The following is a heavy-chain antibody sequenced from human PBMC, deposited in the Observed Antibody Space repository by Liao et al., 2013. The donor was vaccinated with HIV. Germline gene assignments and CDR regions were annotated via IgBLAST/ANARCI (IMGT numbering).Heavy chain of an antibody. J-gene: IGHJ3*01. Sequence: QLQLQESGSGLVKPSQTLSLTCTVSGDANSNHKWSWIRQPPGKGLEWIGYIYYSGSTNYNPSLKSRVTISVATSKNQFSLKLISVTAADTAVYYCAREWSGFDFWGRGTMVSVSS. CDR1: GDANSNHK. CDR3: AREWSGFDF. V-gene: IGHV4-59*11. CDR2: IYYSGST. D-gene: IGHD1-26*01.